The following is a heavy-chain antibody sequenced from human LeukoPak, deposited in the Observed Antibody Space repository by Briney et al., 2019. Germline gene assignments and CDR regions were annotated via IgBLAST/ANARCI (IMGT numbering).Heavy chain of an antibody. CDR2: INTNTENP. D-gene: IGHD2-15*01. Sequence: ASVKVSCKASGYIFTNSAMNWVRQAPGQGLEWMGWINTNTENPTYAQGFAGWFVFSLDTSVSTAYLQISSLKAEDTAVYYCARARYCNGVSCYSDYWGQGTLVTVSS. V-gene: IGHV7-4-1*02. CDR1: GYIFTNSA. CDR3: ARARYCNGVSCYSDY. J-gene: IGHJ4*02.